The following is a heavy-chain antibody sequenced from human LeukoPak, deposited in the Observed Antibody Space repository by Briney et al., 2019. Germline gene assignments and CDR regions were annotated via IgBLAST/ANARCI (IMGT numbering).Heavy chain of an antibody. V-gene: IGHV1-18*01. CDR1: GYTFINYG. D-gene: IGHD1-26*01. CDR3: ARELYSGTYRPTFGY. J-gene: IGHJ4*02. Sequence: ASVKVSCKASGYTFINYGITWVRQAPGQGLEWMGWITTSNGDTNYAQELQGRVTMTTDTSTSTAYMELRSLRSDDTAVYYCARELYSGTYRPTFGYWGQGTLVTVSS. CDR2: ITTSNGDT.